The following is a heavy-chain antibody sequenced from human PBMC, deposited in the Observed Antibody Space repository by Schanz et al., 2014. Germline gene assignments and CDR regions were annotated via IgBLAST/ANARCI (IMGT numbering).Heavy chain of an antibody. J-gene: IGHJ4*02. Sequence: QVQLVQSGAEVKKPGASVKVSCKASGYPFTSYGISWVRQAPGQGLEWMGGISAYNGNTKYPQKLQGRVTMTTDTSTSTAYMELRSLRSDDTAVYYCARDAADFYDILTEEDYWGQGTLVTVSS. CDR3: ARDAADFYDILTEEDY. CDR1: GYPFTSYG. CDR2: ISAYNGNT. D-gene: IGHD3-9*01. V-gene: IGHV1-18*01.